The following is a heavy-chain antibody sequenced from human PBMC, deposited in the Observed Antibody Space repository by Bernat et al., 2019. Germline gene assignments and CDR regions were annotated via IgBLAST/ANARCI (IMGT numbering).Heavy chain of an antibody. J-gene: IGHJ4*02. CDR1: GFTFGDYA. D-gene: IGHD5-24*01. V-gene: IGHV3-13*04. Sequence: EVQLVESGGGLVQPGGSLRLSCAASGFTFGDYAMSWVRQATGKGLEWVSAIGTAGDTYYPGYVKGRFTISRENAKNSLYLQMNSLRAGDTAVYYCARALGMATIGYYFDYWGQGTLVTVSS. CDR2: IGTAGDT. CDR3: ARALGMATIGYYFDY.